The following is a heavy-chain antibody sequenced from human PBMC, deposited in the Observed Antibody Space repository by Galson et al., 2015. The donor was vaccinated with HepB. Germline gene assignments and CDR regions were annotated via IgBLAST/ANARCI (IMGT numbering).Heavy chain of an antibody. CDR1: GFTFSSYA. D-gene: IGHD6-19*01. V-gene: IGHV3-30-3*01. J-gene: IGHJ6*02. CDR2: ISYDGSNK. CDR3: ASLHPWLGGMDV. Sequence: LRLSCAASGFTFSSYAMHWVRQAPGKGLEWVAVISYDGSNKYYADSVKGRFTISRDNFKNTLYLQMNSLRAEDTAVYYCASLHPWLGGMDVWGQGTTVTVSS.